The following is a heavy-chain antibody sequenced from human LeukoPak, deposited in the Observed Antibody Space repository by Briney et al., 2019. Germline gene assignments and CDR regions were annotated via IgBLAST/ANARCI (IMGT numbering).Heavy chain of an antibody. V-gene: IGHV3-21*01. Sequence: GGSLRLSCAASGFTFSSYSMNWVRQAPGKGLEWVSSISSSSSYIYYADSVKGRFTISRDNAKNSLYLQMNSLRAEDTAVYYCARPGGRYCSSTSCYPMDVWGKGTTVTVSS. CDR3: ARPGGRYCSSTSCYPMDV. CDR2: ISSSSSYI. J-gene: IGHJ6*03. CDR1: GFTFSSYS. D-gene: IGHD2-2*01.